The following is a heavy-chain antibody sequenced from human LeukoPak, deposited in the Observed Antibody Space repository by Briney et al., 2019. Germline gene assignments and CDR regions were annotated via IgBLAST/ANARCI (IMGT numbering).Heavy chain of an antibody. CDR3: ARRNAMDV. V-gene: IGHV3-7*03. J-gene: IGHJ6*02. CDR2: INRDGSER. Sequence: GGSLRLSCAASGFTFSNYWMTWVRQSPGKGLEWVANINRDGSERYYVDSVKGRFTISRDDAKSSLYLQMNSLRAEDTAVYYCARRNAMDVWGQGTTVIVFS. CDR1: GFTFSNYW.